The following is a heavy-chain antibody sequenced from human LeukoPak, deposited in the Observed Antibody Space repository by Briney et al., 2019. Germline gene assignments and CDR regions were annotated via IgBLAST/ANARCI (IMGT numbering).Heavy chain of an antibody. CDR3: ARDHRGSPNYDSSGPLDY. Sequence: PGGSLRLSCAASGFTFSSYSMNWVRQAPGKGLEWVSSISTRSSYIYYADSVKGRFTISRDNAKNSLYLQMNSLRAEDTAVYYCARDHRGSPNYDSSGPLDYWGQGTLVTVSS. J-gene: IGHJ4*02. V-gene: IGHV3-21*01. CDR2: ISTRSSYI. D-gene: IGHD3-22*01. CDR1: GFTFSSYS.